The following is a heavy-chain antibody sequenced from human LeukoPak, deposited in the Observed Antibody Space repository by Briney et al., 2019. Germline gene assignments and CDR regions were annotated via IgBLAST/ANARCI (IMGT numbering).Heavy chain of an antibody. D-gene: IGHD1-26*01. CDR1: SSYW. V-gene: IGHV3-7*03. J-gene: IGHJ5*02. CDR2: IKQDGSEK. Sequence: GGSLRLSCAAFSSYWMTWVRQAPGKGLEWVANIKQDGSEKYYVDSVKGRFTISRDNARNSLFLQMNSLRAEDTAVYYCARERHREPQNWFDPWGQGTLVTVSS. CDR3: ARERHREPQNWFDP.